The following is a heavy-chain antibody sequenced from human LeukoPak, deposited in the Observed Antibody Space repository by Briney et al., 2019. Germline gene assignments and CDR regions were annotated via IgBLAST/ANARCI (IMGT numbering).Heavy chain of an antibody. CDR1: GGSISSGGYP. V-gene: IGHV4-30-2*01. D-gene: IGHD4-17*01. Sequence: SQTLSLTCAVSGGSISSGGYPWSWIRQPPGKGLEWIGYIYHSGSTYYNPSLKSRVTISVDRSKNQFAQKLSSVTAADTAVYCARATVTTGGAFDYWGQGTLVTVSS. CDR2: IYHSGST. CDR3: ARATVTTGGAFDY. J-gene: IGHJ4*02.